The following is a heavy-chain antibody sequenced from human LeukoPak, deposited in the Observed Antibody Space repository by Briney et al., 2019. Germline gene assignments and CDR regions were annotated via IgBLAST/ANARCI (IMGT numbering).Heavy chain of an antibody. CDR3: AKDRVAHFFYWYFDL. J-gene: IGHJ2*01. Sequence: PGGSLRLSCAASGFTFSSYAMSWVRQAPGKGLEWVSGISGSGGSTLYADSVKGRFIISRDNSKKTVYLQMNSLRAEDTAVYYCAKDRVAHFFYWYFDLWGRGTLVTVSS. CDR2: ISGSGGST. D-gene: IGHD5-12*01. V-gene: IGHV3-23*01. CDR1: GFTFSSYA.